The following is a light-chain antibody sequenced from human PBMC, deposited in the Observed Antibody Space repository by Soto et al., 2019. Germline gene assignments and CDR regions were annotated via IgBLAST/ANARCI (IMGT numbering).Light chain of an antibody. J-gene: IGLJ1*01. V-gene: IGLV2-14*01. CDR1: SSDVGAYNL. CDR3: ASLTTTNFV. Sequence: QSVLTQPASVSGSPGQSITISCTGTSSDVGAYNLVSWYQHLPDKAPKLIISEVTNRPSGVSDHFSGSKSGNTASLTISGLQAEDEADYYCASLTTTNFVFGSWTKVTV. CDR2: EVT.